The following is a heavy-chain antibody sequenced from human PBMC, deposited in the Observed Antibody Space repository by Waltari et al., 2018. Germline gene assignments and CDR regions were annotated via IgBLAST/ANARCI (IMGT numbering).Heavy chain of an antibody. Sequence: EVQLLESGGGLVQPGGSLRLSCAASGFTFSSYAMSWVRQAPGKGLEWVSVIYSGGSTYYADSVKGLFTISRDNSKNTLYLQMNSLRAEDTAVYYCAKEGVTSGWFGEDYMDVWGKGTTVTVSS. D-gene: IGHD3-10*01. J-gene: IGHJ6*03. CDR2: IYSGGST. V-gene: IGHV3-23*03. CDR3: AKEGVTSGWFGEDYMDV. CDR1: GFTFSSYA.